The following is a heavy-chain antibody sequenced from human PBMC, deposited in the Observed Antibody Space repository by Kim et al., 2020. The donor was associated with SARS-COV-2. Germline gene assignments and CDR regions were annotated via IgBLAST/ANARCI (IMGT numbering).Heavy chain of an antibody. J-gene: IGHJ3*02. Sequence: SETLSLTCIVPDDSISSYYWSWIRQPPGKGLEWIGYIYYNGDTYYNPSLQSRVTISIDTSKNQFSLKVTSMTAADTAKYYCARAPYRGSNSRGAFYIWG. CDR2: IYYNGDT. CDR3: ARAPYRGSNSRGAFYI. CDR1: DDSISSYY. D-gene: IGHD4-4*01. V-gene: IGHV4-59*01.